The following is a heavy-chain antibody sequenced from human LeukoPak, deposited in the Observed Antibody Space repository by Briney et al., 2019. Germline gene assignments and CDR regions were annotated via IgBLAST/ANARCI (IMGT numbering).Heavy chain of an antibody. CDR2: ISGSGGST. J-gene: IGHJ5*02. Sequence: GGSLRLSCAASGFTFSSYAMSWVRQAPGKGLEWVSAISGSGGSTYYADSVKGRFTISRDNSKNTLYLQMNSLRAEDTAVYYCAKEEDHYDFWSGYRNWFDPWGQGTLVTVSS. V-gene: IGHV3-23*01. CDR3: AKEEDHYDFWSGYRNWFDP. D-gene: IGHD3-3*01. CDR1: GFTFSSYA.